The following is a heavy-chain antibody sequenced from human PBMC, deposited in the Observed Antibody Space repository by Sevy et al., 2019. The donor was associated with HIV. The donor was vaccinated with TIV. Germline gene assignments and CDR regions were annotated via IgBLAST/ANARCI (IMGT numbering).Heavy chain of an antibody. V-gene: IGHV5-51*01. D-gene: IGHD5-18*01. CDR3: ARLSEHAYSYGSAAFDY. CDR2: IYPGDSDT. J-gene: IGHJ4*02. Sequence: GESLKISCKGSGYSFTSYWIGWVRQMPGKGLEWMGIIYPGDSDTRYSPSFQGQVTISADKSISTAYLQWSSLKASDTAMYYCARLSEHAYSYGSAAFDYWGQGTLVTVSS. CDR1: GYSFTSYW.